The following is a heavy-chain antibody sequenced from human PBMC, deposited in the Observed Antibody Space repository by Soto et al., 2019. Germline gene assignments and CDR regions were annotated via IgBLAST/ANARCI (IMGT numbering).Heavy chain of an antibody. CDR2: ITPDGSTA. D-gene: IGHD2-15*01. J-gene: IGHJ4*02. CDR3: VRDQGGARDY. CDR1: GSGFTFTTYW. Sequence: EVQLVESGGGLVQPGGSLRLSCAASGSGFTFTTYWMHWVRQAPGKGLVWASRITPDGSTATYADSVKGRFTISRDNAKDTLYLQMNSLRAEDTAVYYCVRDQGGARDYWGQGILVTVSS. V-gene: IGHV3-74*01.